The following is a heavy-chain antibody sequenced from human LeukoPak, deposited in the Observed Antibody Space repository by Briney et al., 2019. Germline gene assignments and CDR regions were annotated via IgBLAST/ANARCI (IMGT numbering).Heavy chain of an antibody. CDR1: GFTFDDYA. Sequence: PGRSLRLSCAASGFTFDDYAMHWVRQAPGKGLEWVSGISWNSGSIGYADSVKGRFTISRDNAKNSLYLQMNGLRAEDTALYYCAKDMGRISGWYGLDYYYGVDVWGQGTTVTVSS. J-gene: IGHJ6*02. CDR3: AKDMGRISGWYGLDYYYGVDV. CDR2: ISWNSGSI. D-gene: IGHD6-19*01. V-gene: IGHV3-9*01.